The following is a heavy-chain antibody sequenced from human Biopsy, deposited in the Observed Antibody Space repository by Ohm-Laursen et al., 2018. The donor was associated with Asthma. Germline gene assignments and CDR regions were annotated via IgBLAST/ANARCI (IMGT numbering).Heavy chain of an antibody. V-gene: IGHV3-30*18. CDR2: LSYNGNNK. J-gene: IGHJ4*02. Sequence: SLRLSCAASGFILSNYDMHWVRQAPGKGLEWVAVLSYNGNNKYYADSVKGRFTISRDKSENTLYLQMNSLTAEDTAVYHCAKDERSYYGSDSKYMQPVPLGDWGQGTLVSVSA. CDR3: AKDERSYYGSDSKYMQPVPLGD. D-gene: IGHD2-21*01. CDR1: GFILSNYD.